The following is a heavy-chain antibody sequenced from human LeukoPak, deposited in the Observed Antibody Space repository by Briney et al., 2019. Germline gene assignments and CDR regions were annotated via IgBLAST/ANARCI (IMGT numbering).Heavy chain of an antibody. V-gene: IGHV4-34*01. J-gene: IGHJ4*02. CDR2: INHSGST. CDR1: GGSFSGYY. CDR3: AVSLVGATPFDY. Sequence: PSETLSLTCAVYGGSFSGYYWSWIRQPPGKGLEWIGEINHSGSTNYNPSLKSRVTISVDTSKNQFSLKLSSVTAADTAAYYCAVSLVGATPFDYWGQGTLVTVSS. D-gene: IGHD1-26*01.